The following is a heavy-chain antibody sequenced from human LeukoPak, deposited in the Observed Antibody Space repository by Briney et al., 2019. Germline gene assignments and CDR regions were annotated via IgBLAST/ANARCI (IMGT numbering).Heavy chain of an antibody. Sequence: GGSLRLSCAASGFTFSDYYMNWVRQAPGKGLEWVSCISSSSSYTYYADSVKGRLTISRDNAKNSLYLQMNSLRAEDTAVYYGARDSCSGGSGFNFDSWGQGTLVTVSS. CDR2: ISSSSSYT. D-gene: IGHD2-15*01. J-gene: IGHJ4*02. V-gene: IGHV3-11*06. CDR3: ARDSCSGGSGFNFDS. CDR1: GFTFSDYY.